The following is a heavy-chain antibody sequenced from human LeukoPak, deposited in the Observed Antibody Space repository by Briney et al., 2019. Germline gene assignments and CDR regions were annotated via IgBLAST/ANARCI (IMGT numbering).Heavy chain of an antibody. J-gene: IGHJ4*02. Sequence: GESLRSSCKGSGYNFTNYWISWVRQMPGKGLEWMGRIDPSDSYTNYSPSFQGHVTISTDKSISTAYLQWNSLKASDTAMYYCARHGRYTAIEYFDYWGQGTMASVSS. CDR2: IDPSDSYT. CDR1: GYNFTNYW. D-gene: IGHD5-18*01. CDR3: ARHGRYTAIEYFDY. V-gene: IGHV5-10-1*01.